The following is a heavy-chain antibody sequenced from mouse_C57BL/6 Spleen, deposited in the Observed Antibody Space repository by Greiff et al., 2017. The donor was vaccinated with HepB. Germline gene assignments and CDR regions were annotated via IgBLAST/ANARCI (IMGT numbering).Heavy chain of an antibody. V-gene: IGHV10-1*01. CDR2: IRSKSNNYAT. CDR1: GFSFNTYA. D-gene: IGHD2-3*01. Sequence: EVQVVESGGGLVQPKGSLKLSCAASGFSFNTYAMNWVRQAPGKGLEWVARIRSKSNNYATYYADSVKDRFTISRDDSESMLYLQMNNLKTEDTAMYYCVRVDGYYGGAMDYWGQGTSVTVSS. CDR3: VRVDGYYGGAMDY. J-gene: IGHJ4*01.